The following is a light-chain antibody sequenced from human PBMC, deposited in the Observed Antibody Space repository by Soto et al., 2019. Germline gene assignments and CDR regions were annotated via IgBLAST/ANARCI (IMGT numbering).Light chain of an antibody. CDR2: GAS. Sequence: EIVMTQSPATLSVSPGERATLSCRASQSVSSNLAWYQQKPGQAPRLLIYGASTRATGIPARFSGAGSGTEFTLTINGLQSEDFAVYYCHQYSKWPPITFGQGTRLEIK. V-gene: IGKV3-15*01. J-gene: IGKJ5*01. CDR1: QSVSSN. CDR3: HQYSKWPPIT.